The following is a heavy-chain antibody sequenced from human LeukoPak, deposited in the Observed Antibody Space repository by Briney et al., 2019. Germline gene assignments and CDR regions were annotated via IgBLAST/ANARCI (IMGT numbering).Heavy chain of an antibody. V-gene: IGHV3-21*01. Sequence: PGGSLRLSCAASGFTFSSYSMNWVRQAPGKGLEWVSSISDSSSYINYADSVKGRFTISRDNAKNSLFLQMSSLRAEDTAVYYCARGAGIGAGYDLFDYWGQGTLVTVSS. CDR1: GFTFSSYS. J-gene: IGHJ4*02. CDR3: ARGAGIGAGYDLFDY. D-gene: IGHD6-13*01. CDR2: ISDSSSYI.